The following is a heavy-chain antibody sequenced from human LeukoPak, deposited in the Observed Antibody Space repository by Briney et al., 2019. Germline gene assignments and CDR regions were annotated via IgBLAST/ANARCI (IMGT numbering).Heavy chain of an antibody. CDR2: IYYSGST. J-gene: IGHJ3*02. CDR3: ATPSWSRDGYVGAFDI. V-gene: IGHV4-59*01. CDR1: GGSIYSYS. D-gene: IGHD5-24*01. Sequence: SETLSLTCTVSGGSIYSYSWTWIRQPPGKGLEWFGYIYYSGSTNYNPSLKSRVTMSVDTSKNQFSLRLSSVTAADTAVYYCATPSWSRDGYVGAFDIWGQGTMVTVSS.